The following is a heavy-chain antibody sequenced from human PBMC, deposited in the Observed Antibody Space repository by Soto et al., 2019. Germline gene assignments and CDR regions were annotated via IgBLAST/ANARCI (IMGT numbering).Heavy chain of an antibody. CDR2: ISSSGSTI. D-gene: IGHD4-17*01. Sequence: GGALRLSCAAPGFAFRLYHMSWNRQASGKGLGRVSYISSSGSTIYYADSVKGRFTISRDNAKNSLYLQMNSLRAEDTAVYYCARTVYGDDGIGGAFDIWGQGTMVTVSS. CDR3: ARTVYGDDGIGGAFDI. J-gene: IGHJ3*02. V-gene: IGHV3-11*01. CDR1: GFAFRLYH.